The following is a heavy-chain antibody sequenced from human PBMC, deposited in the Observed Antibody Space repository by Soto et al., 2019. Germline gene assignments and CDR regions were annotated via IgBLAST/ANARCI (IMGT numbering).Heavy chain of an antibody. CDR3: ARRYGASFDY. J-gene: IGHJ4*02. CDR1: GGSISSYY. D-gene: IGHD4-17*01. CDR2: IYYSGST. V-gene: IGHV4-59*01. Sequence: SETLSLTCTVSGGSISSYYWSWVRQPPGKGLEWIGYIYYSGSTNYNPPLKSRVTISVDTSKNQFSLKLSSVTAADTAVYYCARRYGASFDYWGQGTLVTVSS.